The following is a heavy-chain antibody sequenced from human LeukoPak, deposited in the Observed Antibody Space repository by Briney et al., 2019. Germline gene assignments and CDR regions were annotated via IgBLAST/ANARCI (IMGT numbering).Heavy chain of an antibody. J-gene: IGHJ1*01. V-gene: IGHV4-59*08. CDR1: GGSISSYY. Sequence: SETLSLTCTVSGGSISSYYWSWIRQPPGKGLEWIGYIYYSGSTNYNPSLKSRVTISVDTSKNQFSLKLSSVTAADTAVYYCACQSRYYDSSGNYFQHWGQGTLVTVSS. CDR2: IYYSGST. CDR3: ACQSRYYDSSGNYFQH. D-gene: IGHD3-22*01.